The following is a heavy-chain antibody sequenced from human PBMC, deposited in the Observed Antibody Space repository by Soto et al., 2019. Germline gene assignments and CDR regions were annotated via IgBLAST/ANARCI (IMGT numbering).Heavy chain of an antibody. V-gene: IGHV3-73*01. D-gene: IGHD2-15*01. Sequence: GGSLRLSCAASGFTFSGSAMHWVRQASGKGLEWVGRIRSKANSYATAYAASVKGRFTISRDDSKNTAYLQMNSLKTEGTAVYYCTRFGGYCSGGSCYSDAFDIWGQGTMVTVSS. CDR3: TRFGGYCSGGSCYSDAFDI. CDR1: GFTFSGSA. J-gene: IGHJ3*02. CDR2: IRSKANSYAT.